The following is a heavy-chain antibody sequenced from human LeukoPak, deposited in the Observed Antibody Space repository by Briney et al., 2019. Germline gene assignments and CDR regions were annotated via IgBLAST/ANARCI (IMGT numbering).Heavy chain of an antibody. D-gene: IGHD3-22*01. V-gene: IGHV3-53*01. CDR2: IYSGGST. CDR1: GFTVSSNY. J-gene: IGHJ3*02. Sequence: TGGSLRLSCAASGFTVSSNYMSWVRQAPGKGLEWVSVIYSGGSTYYADSVKGRFIISRDISKNTLYLQMNSLRAEDSALYYCARGGRGSAAVVAPRSFDIWGQGTMVTVSS. CDR3: ARGGRGSAAVVAPRSFDI.